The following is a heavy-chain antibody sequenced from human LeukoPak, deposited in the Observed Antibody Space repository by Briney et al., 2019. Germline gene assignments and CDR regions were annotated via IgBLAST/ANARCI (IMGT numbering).Heavy chain of an antibody. J-gene: IGHJ4*02. D-gene: IGHD3-3*01. CDR2: IYSGGST. CDR1: GFTVSSNY. V-gene: IGHV3-66*01. Sequence: GGSLRLSCAASGFTVSSNYMSWVRQAPGKGLEWVSVIYSGGSTYYADSVKGRFTISRDNSKNTLYLQMNSLRAEDTAVYYCARGRKALFGVVPSPFDYWGQGTLVTVSS. CDR3: ARGRKALFGVVPSPFDY.